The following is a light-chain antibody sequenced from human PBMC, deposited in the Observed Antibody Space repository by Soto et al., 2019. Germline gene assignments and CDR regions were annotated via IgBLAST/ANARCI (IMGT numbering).Light chain of an antibody. Sequence: QSALTQPASVSGSPGQSITISCTGTSSDVGGYNYVSWYQQHPGKAPKLMIYEVSKRPSGVPDRFSGSKSGNTASLTVSGLQAEDEADYYCSSYAGSNREVFGTGTKVTVL. CDR3: SSYAGSNREV. CDR2: EVS. V-gene: IGLV2-8*01. CDR1: SSDVGGYNY. J-gene: IGLJ1*01.